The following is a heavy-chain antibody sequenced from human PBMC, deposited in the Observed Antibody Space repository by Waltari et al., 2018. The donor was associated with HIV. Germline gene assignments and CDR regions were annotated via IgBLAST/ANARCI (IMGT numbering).Heavy chain of an antibody. D-gene: IGHD3-22*01. V-gene: IGHV3-23*01. CDR1: GFTFTNYA. CDR2: IINSDGST. CDR3: AKGAYCTTISCYCSGSKIDF. Sequence: EVQLLESGGGLVQPGGSLRLSCAASGFTFTNYAMHWVSQAPGKGLEWVSGIINSDGSTYDADSVKCRFAISKVNSKRTLYRQMNALEVEDTAVYYCAKGAYCTTISCYCSGSKIDFWGQGTLVTVPS. J-gene: IGHJ4*02.